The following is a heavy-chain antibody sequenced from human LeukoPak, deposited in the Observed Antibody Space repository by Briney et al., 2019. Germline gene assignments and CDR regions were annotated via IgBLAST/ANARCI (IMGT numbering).Heavy chain of an antibody. D-gene: IGHD2-8*01. CDR1: AGSISNYY. J-gene: IGHJ4*02. CDR3: ASAPNGDFFDY. Sequence: KSSETLSLTCTVSAGSISNYYWSWIRQAPGKALEWIGYIYYSGRTNYNPSLKSRVTISEGTSTNQFTLKLSSVTTADTVIYYCASAPNGDFFDYWGQGTLVTVFS. CDR2: IYYSGRT. V-gene: IGHV4-59*01.